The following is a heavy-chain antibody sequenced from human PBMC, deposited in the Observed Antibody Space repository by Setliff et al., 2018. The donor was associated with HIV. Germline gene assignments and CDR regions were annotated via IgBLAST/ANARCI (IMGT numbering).Heavy chain of an antibody. CDR3: ARSFPYYYESGGVYAMDV. D-gene: IGHD3-22*01. CDR2: ISDGGGST. J-gene: IGHJ6*02. Sequence: GGSLRLSCAASGFTFSSYPMSWVRQSPGKGPEWVSAISDGGGSTYYAVSAKGRFTISRDNSKNTLYLQMSSLRVEDTALYFCARSFPYYYESGGVYAMDVWGLGTTVTVSS. V-gene: IGHV3-23*01. CDR1: GFTFSSYP.